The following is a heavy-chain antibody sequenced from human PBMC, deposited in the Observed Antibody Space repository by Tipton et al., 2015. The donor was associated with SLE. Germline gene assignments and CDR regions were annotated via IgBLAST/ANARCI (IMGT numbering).Heavy chain of an antibody. D-gene: IGHD6-19*01. J-gene: IGHJ4*02. CDR1: GGSFSSYY. CDR3: ARDMDWSSGWYPLGY. CDR2: IYYSGST. Sequence: TLSLTCAVYGGSFSSYYWSWIRQPPGKGLEWIGYIYYSGSTNYNPSLKSRVTISVDTSKNQFSLKLSSVTAADTAVYYCARDMDWSSGWYPLGYWGQGTLVTVSS. V-gene: IGHV4-59*12.